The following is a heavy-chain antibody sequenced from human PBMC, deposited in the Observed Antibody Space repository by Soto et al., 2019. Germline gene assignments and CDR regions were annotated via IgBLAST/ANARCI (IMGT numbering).Heavy chain of an antibody. CDR3: ARNYGGNSQFFDL. V-gene: IGHV4-59*11. D-gene: IGHD4-17*01. CDR1: GDAISRHY. Sequence: QVQLQESGPGLVKPSETLSLTCSVSGDAISRHYWSWIRQSPGKGLEWLGYFFHTGTALYNPSLKSRVSMSVATSKNQFSLRLTSVIPADTAVYFCARNYGGNSQFFDLWGRGTLVTVSS. J-gene: IGHJ2*01. CDR2: FFHTGTA.